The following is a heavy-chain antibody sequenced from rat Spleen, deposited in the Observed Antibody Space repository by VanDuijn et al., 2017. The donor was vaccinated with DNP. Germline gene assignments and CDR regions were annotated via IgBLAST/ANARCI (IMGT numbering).Heavy chain of an antibody. D-gene: IGHD1-3*01. CDR1: GFNFNDYW. Sequence: EVRLVESGGGLVQPGRSLKLSCAASGFNFNDYWMAWVRQAPGKGLEWIGDISKDSSTINYTPSLKDKFTISRDNAQNTLYLEMSRLGSEDTAIYDCARGTNYGSFADYFDYWGQGVMVTVSS. CDR3: ARGTNYGSFADYFDY. CDR2: ISKDSSTI. V-gene: IGHV4-2*01. J-gene: IGHJ2*01.